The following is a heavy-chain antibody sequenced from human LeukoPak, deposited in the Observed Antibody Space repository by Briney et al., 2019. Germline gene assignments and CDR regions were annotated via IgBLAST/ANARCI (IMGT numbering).Heavy chain of an antibody. Sequence: SCKASGYTFTDYYMHWVRQAPGKGLEWVAVISYDGSNKYYADSVKGRFTISRDNSKNTLYLQMNSLRAEDTAVYYCAKGVGMTVIGVDYWGQGTLVTVSS. CDR2: ISYDGSNK. J-gene: IGHJ4*02. CDR3: AKGVGMTVIGVDY. V-gene: IGHV3-30*18. D-gene: IGHD3-22*01. CDR1: GYTFTDYY.